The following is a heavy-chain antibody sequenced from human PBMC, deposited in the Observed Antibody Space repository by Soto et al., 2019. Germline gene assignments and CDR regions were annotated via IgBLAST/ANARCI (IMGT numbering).Heavy chain of an antibody. Sequence: EVRLLESGGGLVQPEGSLRLSCEGSGFIFSDYGISWVRQSPEKGLQWVSAMSGSGGSRYYADSVKGRFTISRDNSKNTVYLQMSCLRGDDTAIYYCAKTFGSNWLLDYWGQGTLVTVSS. CDR1: GFIFSDYG. CDR2: MSGSGGSR. D-gene: IGHD1-26*01. J-gene: IGHJ4*02. V-gene: IGHV3-23*01. CDR3: AKTFGSNWLLDY.